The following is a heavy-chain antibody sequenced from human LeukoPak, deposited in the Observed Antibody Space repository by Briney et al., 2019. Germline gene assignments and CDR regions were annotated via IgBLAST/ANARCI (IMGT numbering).Heavy chain of an antibody. J-gene: IGHJ4*02. CDR2: IYYSGST. D-gene: IGHD2-2*01. Sequence: SETLSLTCTVSGGSISSYYWSWIRQPPGKGLKWIGYIYYSGSTNYNPSLKSRVTISVDTSKNQFSLKLSSVTAADTAVYYCARAKRKRTDIVVVPAAYYFDYWGQGTLVTVSS. V-gene: IGHV4-59*01. CDR3: ARAKRKRTDIVVVPAAYYFDY. CDR1: GGSISSYY.